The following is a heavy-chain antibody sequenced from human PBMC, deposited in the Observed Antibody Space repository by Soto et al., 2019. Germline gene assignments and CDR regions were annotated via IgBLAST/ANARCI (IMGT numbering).Heavy chain of an antibody. CDR3: ARGNWTCYYGFDV. CDR2: IKADGSEP. D-gene: IGHD1-20*01. J-gene: IGHJ6*02. CDR1: GFTFDKYY. Sequence: EVQLVESGGGLVQPGGSLRLSCAASGFTFDKYYMTWVRQPPGKGPEWVANIKADGSEPYCVDSVKGRFTISRDNANKSLYHQTNILRAEDTAVYFWARGNWTCYYGFDVWCQGTTVTVSS. V-gene: IGHV3-7*01.